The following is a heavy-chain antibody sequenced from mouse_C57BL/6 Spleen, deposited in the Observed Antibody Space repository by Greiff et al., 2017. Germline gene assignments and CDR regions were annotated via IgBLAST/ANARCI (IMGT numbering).Heavy chain of an antibody. J-gene: IGHJ3*01. CDR3: ARVGDYDYDDWFAY. CDR1: GYTFTDYN. CDR2: INPNNGGT. D-gene: IGHD2-4*01. Sequence: EVQLQQSGPELVKPGASVKMSCKASGYTFTDYNMHWVKQSHGKSLEWIGYINPNNGGTSYNQKFKGKATLTVNKSSSTAYMELRSLTSEDSAVYYCARVGDYDYDDWFAYWGQGTLVTVSA. V-gene: IGHV1-22*01.